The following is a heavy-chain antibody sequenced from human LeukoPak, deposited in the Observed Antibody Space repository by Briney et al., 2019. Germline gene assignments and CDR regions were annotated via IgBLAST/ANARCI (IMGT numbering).Heavy chain of an antibody. Sequence: PGGSLRLSCAASGFTFSSNAMSWVRQAPGKGLEWVTTVSGSGGSTYYADSVKGRFTVSRDNSKNTLYLQMNGLRAEDTAVYYCAKRDGGNSFECWGQGTLVTVSS. CDR2: VSGSGGST. J-gene: IGHJ4*02. D-gene: IGHD2-21*01. V-gene: IGHV3-23*01. CDR3: AKRDGGNSFEC. CDR1: GFTFSSNA.